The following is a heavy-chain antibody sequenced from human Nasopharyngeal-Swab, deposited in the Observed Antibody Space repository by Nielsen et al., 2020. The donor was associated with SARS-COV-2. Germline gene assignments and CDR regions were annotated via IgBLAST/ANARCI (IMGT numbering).Heavy chain of an antibody. CDR3: ARDPIVVVIAATGWFDP. J-gene: IGHJ5*02. Sequence: GGSLRLSCAASGFTFSSYWMPWVRQAPGKGLVWVSRINSDGSSTSYADSVKGRFTISRDNAKNTLYLQMNSLRAEDPAVYYCARDPIVVVIAATGWFDPWGQGTLVTVSS. CDR2: INSDGSST. CDR1: GFTFSSYW. D-gene: IGHD2-15*01. V-gene: IGHV3-74*01.